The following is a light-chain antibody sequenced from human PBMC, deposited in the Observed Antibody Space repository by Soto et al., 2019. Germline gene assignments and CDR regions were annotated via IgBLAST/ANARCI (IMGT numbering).Light chain of an antibody. CDR3: KKYHSAPRT. Sequence: DIQMTQSPSSLSASVVDRVTITCRANQDIRYYLAWYQQKQGKVPKLLIYGASTLQSGVPSRFSGSGSGTDFTLTISSMQPEDIASYYCKKYHSAPRTFGQGTKVEIK. CDR2: GAS. CDR1: QDIRYY. V-gene: IGKV1-27*01. J-gene: IGKJ1*01.